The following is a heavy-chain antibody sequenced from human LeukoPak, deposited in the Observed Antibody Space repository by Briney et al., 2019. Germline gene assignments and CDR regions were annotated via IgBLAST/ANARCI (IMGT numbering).Heavy chain of an antibody. Sequence: PSQTLSLTYTVSSGSINSDGYYWRWIRQPAGKGLEWIGRVYSSGSANYSPSLKSRVIISIDTSKNQFSLRLSSVTAADTAVYYCARVYRKDVYNFDGFDIWGQGTMVTVS. CDR2: VYSSGSA. CDR1: SGSINSDGYY. V-gene: IGHV4-61*02. D-gene: IGHD5-24*01. J-gene: IGHJ3*02. CDR3: ARVYRKDVYNFDGFDI.